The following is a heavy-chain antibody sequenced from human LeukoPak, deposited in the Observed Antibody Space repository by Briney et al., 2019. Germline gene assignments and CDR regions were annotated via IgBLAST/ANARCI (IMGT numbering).Heavy chain of an antibody. V-gene: IGHV3-20*04. CDR3: ARMRAHIAARPRGYFDY. CDR2: INWNGGST. J-gene: IGHJ4*02. Sequence: GSLRLSCAASGFTFDDYGMSWVRQAPGKGLEWVSGINWNGGSTGYADSVKGRFTISRDNAKNSLYLQMNSLRAEDTAVYYCARMRAHIAARPRGYFDYWGQGTLVTVSS. CDR1: GFTFDDYG. D-gene: IGHD6-6*01.